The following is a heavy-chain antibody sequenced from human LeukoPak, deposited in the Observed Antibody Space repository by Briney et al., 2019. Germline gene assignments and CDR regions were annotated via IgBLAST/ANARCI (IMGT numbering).Heavy chain of an antibody. J-gene: IGHJ4*02. V-gene: IGHV4-30-4*01. CDR3: TRGIAPFDY. CDR1: GVSISSGDYY. CDR2: IYYSGST. Sequence: SQTLSLTCTVSGVSISSGDYYWSWIRQPPGKGLEWIGYIYYSGSTYYNPSLKSRVTISVDTSKNQFSLKLSSVTAAGTAVYYCTRGIAPFDYWGQGTLVTVSS. D-gene: IGHD6-13*01.